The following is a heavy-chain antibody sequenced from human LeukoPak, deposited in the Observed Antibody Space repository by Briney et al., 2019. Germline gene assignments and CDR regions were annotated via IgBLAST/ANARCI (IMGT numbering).Heavy chain of an antibody. CDR3: ARAGYCSGVSCYSAVPGKY. CDR1: GYSITSGYY. Sequence: PSETLSLTCTVSGYSITSGYYWAWIRQSPGKGLEWIGSIYHSGNTYYTPSLKSRVIILVDTSKNQFSLQLSSVTPTDTAVYYCARAGYCSGVSCYSAVPGKYWGQGALVTVSS. V-gene: IGHV4-38-2*02. D-gene: IGHD2-15*01. J-gene: IGHJ4*02. CDR2: IYHSGNT.